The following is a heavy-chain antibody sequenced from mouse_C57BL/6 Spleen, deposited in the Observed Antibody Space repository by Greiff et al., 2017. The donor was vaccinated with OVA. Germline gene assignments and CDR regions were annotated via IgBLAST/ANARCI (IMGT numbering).Heavy chain of an antibody. CDR2: IYPSDSET. CDR3: ARPTRYAMDY. V-gene: IGHV1-61*01. D-gene: IGHD2-10*01. J-gene: IGHJ4*01. Sequence: VQLQQSGAELVRPGSSVKLSCKASGYTFTSYWMDWVKQRPGQGLEWIGNIYPSDSETHYNQKFKDKATLTVDKSSSTAYMQLSSLTSEDSAVYYCARPTRYAMDYWGQGTSVTVSS. CDR1: GYTFTSYW.